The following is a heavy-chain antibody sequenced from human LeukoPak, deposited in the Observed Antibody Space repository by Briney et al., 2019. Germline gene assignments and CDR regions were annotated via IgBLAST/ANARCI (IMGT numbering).Heavy chain of an antibody. CDR3: ARDLIAAAVLRY. Sequence: GASVKVSCKTSGYTFTNYYVHWVRQAPGQGLEWMGKINPSAGDTSYAQKFQGRVTMTRDMSTSTVYMELSSLRSEDTAVYYCARDLIAAAVLRYWGQGTLVTVSS. V-gene: IGHV1-46*01. CDR2: INPSAGDT. J-gene: IGHJ4*02. CDR1: GYTFTNYY. D-gene: IGHD6-13*01.